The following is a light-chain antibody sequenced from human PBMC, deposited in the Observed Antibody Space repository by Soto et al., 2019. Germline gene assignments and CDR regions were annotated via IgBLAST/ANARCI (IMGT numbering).Light chain of an antibody. V-gene: IGKV3-11*01. CDR2: DAS. J-gene: IGKJ4*01. CDR1: QTISYY. Sequence: EIVLTQSPATPSLSPGERATLSCRASQTISYYLAWYQQKPGQAPRLLIYDASNRATGIPARFSGSGSGTDFTLTISSLEPEDFAVYYCQQRSNWLTFGGGTKVDIK. CDR3: QQRSNWLT.